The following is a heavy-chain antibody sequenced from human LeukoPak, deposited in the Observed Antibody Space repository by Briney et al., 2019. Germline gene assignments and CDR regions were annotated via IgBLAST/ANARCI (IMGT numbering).Heavy chain of an antibody. CDR1: GYTFTSYD. J-gene: IGHJ4*02. D-gene: IGHD1-26*01. V-gene: IGHV1-8*01. CDR2: MNPNSGNT. CDR3: ARFRPSRGSLRKLFDY. Sequence: ASVKVSCKASGYTFTSYDINWVRQATGQGLEWMGWMNPNSGNTGYAQKFQGRVTMTRNTSISTAYMELSSLRSEDTAVYYCARFRPSRGSLRKLFDYWGQGTLVTVSS.